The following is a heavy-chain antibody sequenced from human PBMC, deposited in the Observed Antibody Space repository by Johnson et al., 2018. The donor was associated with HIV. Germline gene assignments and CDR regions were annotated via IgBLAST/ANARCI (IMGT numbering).Heavy chain of an antibody. D-gene: IGHD6-13*01. Sequence: MLLVESGGGLVQPGGSLRLSCVGSGFTFSFYWMNWVRQAPGKGLEWVANIKQDGSEIYYVDPVKGRFTIPRDNAEHSLYLQMNSLRVEDTAFYYCARGLCCGSRWLGAFAIWGQGTMVTVSS. V-gene: IGHV3-7*03. CDR1: GFTFSFYW. J-gene: IGHJ3*02. CDR3: ARGLCCGSRWLGAFAI. CDR2: IKQDGSEI.